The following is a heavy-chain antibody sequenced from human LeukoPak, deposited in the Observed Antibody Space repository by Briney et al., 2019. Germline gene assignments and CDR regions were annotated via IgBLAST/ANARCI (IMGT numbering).Heavy chain of an antibody. Sequence: PGGSLRLSCAASGFTFSSYSMNWVRQAPGKGLEWVSVIYSGGSTYYADSVKGRFTISRDNSKNTLYLQMNSLRAEDTAVYYCARDSSSWYSPNFDYWGQGTLVTVSS. CDR3: ARDSSSWYSPNFDY. D-gene: IGHD6-13*01. J-gene: IGHJ4*02. CDR2: IYSGGST. CDR1: GFTFSSYS. V-gene: IGHV3-66*01.